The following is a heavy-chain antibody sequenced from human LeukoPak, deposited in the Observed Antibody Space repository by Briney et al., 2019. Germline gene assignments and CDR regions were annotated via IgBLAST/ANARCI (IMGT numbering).Heavy chain of an antibody. CDR2: ISAYNGNT. CDR3: AASKGGGSYYDYYYYYMDV. CDR1: GYTFTSYG. Sequence: ASVKVSCKASGYTFTSYGISWVRQAPGQGLEWMGWISAYNGNTNYAQKFQERVTITRDMSTSTAYMELSSLRSEDTAVYYCAASKGGGSYYDYYYYYMDVWGKGTTVTVSS. D-gene: IGHD1-26*01. J-gene: IGHJ6*03. V-gene: IGHV1-18*01.